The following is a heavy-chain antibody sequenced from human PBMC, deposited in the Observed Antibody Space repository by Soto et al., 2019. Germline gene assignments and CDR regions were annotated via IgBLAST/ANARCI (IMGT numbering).Heavy chain of an antibody. CDR2: ISYDGSNK. CDR3: AKGRITMVRGVISNFDY. Sequence: QPGGSLRLSCAASGFTFSSYAMHWVRQAPGKGLEWVAVISYDGSNKYYADSVKGRFTISRDNSKNTLYLQMNSLRAEDTAVYYCAKGRITMVRGVISNFDYWGQGTLVTVSS. D-gene: IGHD3-10*01. V-gene: IGHV3-30-3*01. J-gene: IGHJ4*02. CDR1: GFTFSSYA.